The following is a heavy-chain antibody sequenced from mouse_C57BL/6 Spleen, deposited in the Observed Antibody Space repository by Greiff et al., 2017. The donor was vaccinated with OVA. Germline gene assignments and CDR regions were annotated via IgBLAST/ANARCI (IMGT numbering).Heavy chain of an antibody. V-gene: IGHV1-55*01. CDR2: IYPGSGST. Sequence: QVQLQQPRAELVKPGASVKMSCKASGYTFTSYWITWVKQRPGQGLEWIGDIYPGSGSTNYNEKFKSKATLTVDTSSSTAYMQLSSLTSEDSAIYYCARSAYYINYFDYWGKGTTLTVSS. D-gene: IGHD2-12*01. CDR1: GYTFTSYW. CDR3: ARSAYYINYFDY. J-gene: IGHJ2*01.